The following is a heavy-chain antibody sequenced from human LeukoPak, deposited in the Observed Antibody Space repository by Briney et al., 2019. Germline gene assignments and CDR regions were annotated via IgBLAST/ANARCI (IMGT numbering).Heavy chain of an antibody. CDR2: ISWNSGSI. D-gene: IGHD3-10*01. CDR3: AKVLHPDWYFDL. J-gene: IGHJ2*01. Sequence: PGGSLRLSCAASGFTFDDYAMHWVRHAPGKGLEWVSGISWNSGSIGYADSVKGRFTISRDNAKNSLYLQMNSLRAEDTALYYCAKVLHPDWYFDLWGRGTLVTVSS. CDR1: GFTFDDYA. V-gene: IGHV3-9*01.